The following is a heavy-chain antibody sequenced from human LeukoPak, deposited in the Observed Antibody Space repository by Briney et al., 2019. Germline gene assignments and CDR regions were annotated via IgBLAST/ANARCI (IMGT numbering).Heavy chain of an antibody. CDR3: ATLRGGYSYSDRSFDY. CDR1: GYTFTSYG. Sequence: ASVKVSCKASGYTFTSYGISWVRQAPGQGLEWMGWISAYNGNTNYSQKLQGRVTMTTDTSTSTAYMELRSLRSDDTAVYYCATLRGGYSYSDRSFDYWGQGTLVTVSS. CDR2: ISAYNGNT. V-gene: IGHV1-18*01. J-gene: IGHJ4*02. D-gene: IGHD5-18*01.